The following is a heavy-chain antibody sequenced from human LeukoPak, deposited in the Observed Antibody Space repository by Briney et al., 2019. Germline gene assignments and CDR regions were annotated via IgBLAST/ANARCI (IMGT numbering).Heavy chain of an antibody. D-gene: IGHD1-1*01. CDR1: GFIFSSYE. V-gene: IGHV3-7*05. Sequence: PGGSLRLSCAASGFIFSSYEMNWVRQAPGKGLQWVANIKQDGSEKYYVDSVKGRFTISRDNAKNSLYLQMNSLRAEDTAVYYCTRDRSGQDWGQGTLVTVSS. CDR3: TRDRSGQD. CDR2: IKQDGSEK. J-gene: IGHJ4*02.